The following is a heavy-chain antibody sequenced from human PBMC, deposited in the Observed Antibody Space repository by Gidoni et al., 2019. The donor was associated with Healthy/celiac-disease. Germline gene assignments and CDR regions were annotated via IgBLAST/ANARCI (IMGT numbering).Heavy chain of an antibody. V-gene: IGHV1-69*01. CDR1: GGTFSSYA. CDR3: ATRRGRSARLRGWYFWGTGLDY. J-gene: IGHJ4*02. Sequence: QVQLVQSGAEVKKPGSSVKVSCKASGGTFSSYAISWVRQAPGQGLEWMGGIIPIFGTANYAQKFQGRVTITADESTSTAYMELSSLRSEDTAVYYCATRRGRSARLRGWYFWGTGLDYWGQGTLVTVSS. CDR2: IIPIFGTA. D-gene: IGHD6-19*01.